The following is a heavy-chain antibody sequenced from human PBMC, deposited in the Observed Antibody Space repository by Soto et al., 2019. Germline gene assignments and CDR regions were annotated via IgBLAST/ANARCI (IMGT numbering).Heavy chain of an antibody. V-gene: IGHV3-30*18. J-gene: IGHJ5*02. CDR2: ISSDGNNK. CDR1: GFTFDSYG. CDR3: AKALLPNTVTTCGS. D-gene: IGHD4-17*01. Sequence: QVQLVESGGGVVQPGRSLRLSCAASGFTFDSYGMHWVRQAPGKGLEWVAVISSDGNNKYYADSVKGRFTISRDNFKNTLYLQMSSLRPDATAVYYCAKALLPNTVTTCGSWGQGTLVTVSS.